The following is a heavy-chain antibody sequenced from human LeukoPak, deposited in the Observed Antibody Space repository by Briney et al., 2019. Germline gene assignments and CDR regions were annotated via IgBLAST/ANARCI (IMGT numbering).Heavy chain of an antibody. D-gene: IGHD6-13*01. Sequence: PGGSLRLSCAASGFTFSGSAMHWVRQASGKGLEWVGRIRSKANSYATASAASVKGRFTISRDDSKNTAYLQMNSLKTEDTAVYYCTRQYSSSWYWMDVWGKGTTVTVSS. CDR1: GFTFSGSA. V-gene: IGHV3-73*01. CDR2: IRSKANSYAT. J-gene: IGHJ6*04. CDR3: TRQYSSSWYWMDV.